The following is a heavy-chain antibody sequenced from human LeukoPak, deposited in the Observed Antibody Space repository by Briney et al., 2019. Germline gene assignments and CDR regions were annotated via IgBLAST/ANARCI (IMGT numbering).Heavy chain of an antibody. D-gene: IGHD4-11*01. CDR1: GGSISSGGYY. V-gene: IGHV4-31*03. CDR2: IYYSGST. CDR3: ARSTDYPPRYFDY. Sequence: SETLSLTCTVSGGSISSGGYYWSWIRQHPGKGLEWIGYIYYSGSTYYNPSLKSRVTISVDTSKNQFSLKLSSVTAADTAVYYCARSTDYPPRYFDYWGQGTLVTVSS. J-gene: IGHJ4*02.